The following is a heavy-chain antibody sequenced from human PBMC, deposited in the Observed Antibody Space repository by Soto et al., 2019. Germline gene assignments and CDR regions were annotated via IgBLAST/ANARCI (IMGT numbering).Heavy chain of an antibody. CDR1: GYTFTNSG. V-gene: IGHV1-18*01. CDR3: ARSIVVVTALDY. J-gene: IGHJ4*02. CDR2: INTDNGNT. Sequence: ASVKVSCKASGYTFTNSGISWVRQAPGQGLEWLGWINTDNGNTNYAQHLQGRVTLTTDTSTSTAYMDLRSLRSDDTAVYYCARSIVVVTALDYWGQGALVTVSS. D-gene: IGHD2-21*02.